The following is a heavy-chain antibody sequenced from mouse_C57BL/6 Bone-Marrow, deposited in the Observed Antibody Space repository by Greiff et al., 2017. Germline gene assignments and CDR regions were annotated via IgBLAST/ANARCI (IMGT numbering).Heavy chain of an antibody. CDR1: GYSFTDSN. Sequence: VPLQQSGPELVTPGASVTISCKASGYSFTDSNMNWVKQSNGKSLVWIGVITPNYGTTSYNQKFTGMATLTVDQSASTAYMQLNSLTSEDSAVYYCARDDWYFDVWGTGTAVTVAA. J-gene: IGHJ1*03. V-gene: IGHV1-39*01. CDR2: ITPNYGTT. CDR3: ARDDWYFDV.